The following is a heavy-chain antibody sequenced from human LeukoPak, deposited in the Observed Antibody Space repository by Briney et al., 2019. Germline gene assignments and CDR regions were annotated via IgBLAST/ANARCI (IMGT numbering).Heavy chain of an antibody. CDR1: GFTFSSYG. J-gene: IGHJ6*04. V-gene: IGHV3-30*02. D-gene: IGHD3-10*01. Sequence: GGSLRLSCAASGFTFSSYGMHWVRQAPGKGLEWVAFIRYDGSNKYYADSVKGRFTISRGNSKNTLYLQMNSLRAEDTAVYYCAKVPRDTMVRGVTLDVWGKGTTVTITS. CDR2: IRYDGSNK. CDR3: AKVPRDTMVRGVTLDV.